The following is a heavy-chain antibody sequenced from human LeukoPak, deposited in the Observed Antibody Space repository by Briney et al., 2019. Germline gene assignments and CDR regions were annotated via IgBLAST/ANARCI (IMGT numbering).Heavy chain of an antibody. V-gene: IGHV1-69*01. Sequence: SVKVSCKASGGTFSSYAISWVRQAPGQGLEWMGGIIPIFGTANYAQKFQGRVTITADESTSTAYMELSSLRSEDTAVYYCARDFSRYCSSTSCYAAWFDPWGQEPWSPSPQ. J-gene: IGHJ5*02. D-gene: IGHD2-2*01. CDR2: IIPIFGTA. CDR3: ARDFSRYCSSTSCYAAWFDP. CDR1: GGTFSSYA.